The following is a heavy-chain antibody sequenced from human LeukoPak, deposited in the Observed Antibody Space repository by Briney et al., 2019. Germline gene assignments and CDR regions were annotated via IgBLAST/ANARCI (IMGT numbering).Heavy chain of an antibody. J-gene: IGHJ6*03. D-gene: IGHD3-10*01. CDR1: GFAFSSYA. CDR3: AKDHSYYYGSGSYWDYYYYYMDV. Sequence: GGSLRLSCAASGFAFSSYAMSWVRQAPGKGLEWVSAISGSGGSTYYADSVKGRFTISRDNSKNTLYLQMNSLRAEDTAVYYCAKDHSYYYGSGSYWDYYYYYMDVWGKGTTVTVSS. CDR2: ISGSGGST. V-gene: IGHV3-23*01.